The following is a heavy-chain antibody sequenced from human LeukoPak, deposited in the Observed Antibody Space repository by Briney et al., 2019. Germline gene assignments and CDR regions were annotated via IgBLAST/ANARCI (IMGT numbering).Heavy chain of an antibody. CDR1: GGSISSGGYY. J-gene: IGHJ4*02. Sequence: SQTLSLTYTVSGGSISSGGYYWSWIRQHPGKGLEWIGYIYYSGSTYYNPSLKSRVTISVDTSKNQFSLKLSSVTAADTAVYYCARGDSSGYSDYWGQGTLVTVSS. V-gene: IGHV4-31*03. CDR2: IYYSGST. CDR3: ARGDSSGYSDY. D-gene: IGHD3-22*01.